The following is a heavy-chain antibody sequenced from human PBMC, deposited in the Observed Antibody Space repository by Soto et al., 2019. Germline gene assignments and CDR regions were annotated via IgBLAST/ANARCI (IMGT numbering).Heavy chain of an antibody. Sequence: SVKVSCKASGGTFSSYAISWVRQAPGQGLEWMGGVIPIFGTANYAQKFQGRVTITADESTSTAYMELSSLRSEDTAVYYCARTGTARVEPRMDVWGQGTTVTVSS. CDR1: GGTFSSYA. J-gene: IGHJ6*02. CDR2: VIPIFGTA. CDR3: ARTGTARVEPRMDV. D-gene: IGHD5-18*01. V-gene: IGHV1-69*13.